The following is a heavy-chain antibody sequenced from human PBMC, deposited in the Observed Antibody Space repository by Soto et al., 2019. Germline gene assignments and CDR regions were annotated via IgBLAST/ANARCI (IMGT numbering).Heavy chain of an antibody. D-gene: IGHD4-4*01. J-gene: IGHJ5*02. V-gene: IGHV3-30*18. Sequence: GGSLRLSCAASGLTYSNYGMHWVRQAPGKGLEWVAIISTDGRDKYYVDSVKGRFTISRDNSENTLYLQMNSLREEDTAVYYCAKGVPIDSEGPYHWGQGTLVTVSS. CDR3: AKGVPIDSEGPYH. CDR1: GLTYSNYG. CDR2: ISTDGRDK.